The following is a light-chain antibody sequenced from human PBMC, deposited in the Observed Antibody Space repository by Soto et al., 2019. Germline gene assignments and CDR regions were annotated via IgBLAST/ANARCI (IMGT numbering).Light chain of an antibody. V-gene: IGLV7-46*01. CDR1: TGAVTSGHY. CDR3: LLSYSGARPYV. Sequence: QAVVTQEPSLTVSPGGTFTLTCGSSTGAVTSGHYPYWFQQKPGQAPRTLIYDTSKKHFWTPARFSGSLLGGKAALTLSGAQPEDEADYYCLLSYSGARPYVFGSGTKVTVL. CDR2: DTS. J-gene: IGLJ1*01.